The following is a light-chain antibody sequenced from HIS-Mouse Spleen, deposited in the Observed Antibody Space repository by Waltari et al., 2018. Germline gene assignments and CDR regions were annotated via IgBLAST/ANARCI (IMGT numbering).Light chain of an antibody. CDR2: DDS. Sequence: SSVLTQPPSVSVAPGKPARITCGGNNIGRKSVHWYQQKPGQAPVLVVYDDSDRPSGIPERFSGSNSGNTATLTISRVEAGDEADYYCQVWDSSSDHVVFGGGTKLTVL. V-gene: IGLV3-21*03. CDR3: QVWDSSSDHVV. CDR1: NIGRKS. J-gene: IGLJ2*01.